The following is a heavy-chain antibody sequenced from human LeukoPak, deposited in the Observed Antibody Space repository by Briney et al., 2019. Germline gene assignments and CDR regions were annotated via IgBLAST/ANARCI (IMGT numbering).Heavy chain of an antibody. CDR1: GYSISSGFY. CDR2: IYHSGSP. V-gene: IGHV4-38-2*02. D-gene: IGHD2-2*01. CDR3: ARTRTSSFLFDY. Sequence: PSETLSLTCSVSGYSISSGFYWGWIRQPPGKGLEWIGSIYHSGSPYYNPSLKSRVTISVDTSKNQFSLKLSSVTAADTAVYYCARTRTSSFLFDYWGQGTLVTVSS. J-gene: IGHJ4*02.